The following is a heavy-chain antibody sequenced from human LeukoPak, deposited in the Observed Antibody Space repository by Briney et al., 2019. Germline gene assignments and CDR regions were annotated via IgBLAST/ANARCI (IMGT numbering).Heavy chain of an antibody. D-gene: IGHD3-10*01. CDR2: ISHSGST. J-gene: IGHJ5*02. V-gene: IGHV4-59*01. Sequence: SETLSLTCTVSGGSISSYYWSWIRQPPGKGLEWIGYISHSGSTNYNPSLKSRVTISVDTSKNQFSLKLSSVTAADTAVYYCARDLLVRASGWFDPWGQGTLVTVSS. CDR3: ARDLLVRASGWFDP. CDR1: GGSISSYY.